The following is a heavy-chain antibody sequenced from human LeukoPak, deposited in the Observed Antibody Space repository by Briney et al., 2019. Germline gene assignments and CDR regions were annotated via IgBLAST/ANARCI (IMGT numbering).Heavy chain of an antibody. V-gene: IGHV4-34*01. D-gene: IGHD6-19*01. J-gene: IGHJ5*02. CDR2: INHSGST. Sequence: KPSETLSLTCAVYGGYFSGYYWGWIRPPPGKGLEWIGEINHSGSTNYNSSLRSRVTRSVDTSKNQFSLKLSSVTAADTAVYYCARGFISGWGFSYWFDPWGQGTLVTVSS. CDR3: ARGFISGWGFSYWFDP. CDR1: GGYFSGYY.